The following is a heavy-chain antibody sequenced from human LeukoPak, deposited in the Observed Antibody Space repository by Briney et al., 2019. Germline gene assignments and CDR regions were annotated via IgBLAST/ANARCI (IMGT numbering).Heavy chain of an antibody. J-gene: IGHJ4*02. D-gene: IGHD3-10*01. V-gene: IGHV1-46*01. Sequence: ASVKVSCKASGYTFTSYYMHWVRQAPGQGLEWVGIINPSGGSTSYAQKFQGRVTMTRDTSTSTVYMELSSLRSEDTAVYYCARDVEWFGEHKDLTAAYWGQGTLVTVSS. CDR2: INPSGGST. CDR3: ARDVEWFGEHKDLTAAY. CDR1: GYTFTSYY.